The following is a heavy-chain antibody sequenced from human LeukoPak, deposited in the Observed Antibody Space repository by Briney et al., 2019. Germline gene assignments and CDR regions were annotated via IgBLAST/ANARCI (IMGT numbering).Heavy chain of an antibody. J-gene: IGHJ4*02. CDR1: GYTFTGYY. Sequence: GASVKVSCKASGYTFTGYYMHWVRQAPGQGLEWMGRINPNSGGTNYAQKFQGRVTMTRDTSISTAYMEPSRLRSDDTAVYYCARVSGSYWGTLFDYWGQGTLVTVSS. CDR2: INPNSGGT. V-gene: IGHV1-2*06. CDR3: ARVSGSYWGTLFDY. D-gene: IGHD1-26*01.